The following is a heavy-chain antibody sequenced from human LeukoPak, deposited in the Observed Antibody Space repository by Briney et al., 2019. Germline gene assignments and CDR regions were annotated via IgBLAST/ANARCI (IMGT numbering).Heavy chain of an antibody. Sequence: GSLRLSCAASGFTFSRYWMTWVRQAPGKGLEWLGFIRSKAYGGTTQYAASVKGRFTISRDDSRSIAYLQMNSLKTEDTGVYYCSSPRFSGYASDYWGQGTLVTVSA. V-gene: IGHV3-49*04. CDR1: GFTFSRYW. CDR3: SSPRFSGYASDY. CDR2: IRSKAYGGTT. D-gene: IGHD5-12*01. J-gene: IGHJ4*02.